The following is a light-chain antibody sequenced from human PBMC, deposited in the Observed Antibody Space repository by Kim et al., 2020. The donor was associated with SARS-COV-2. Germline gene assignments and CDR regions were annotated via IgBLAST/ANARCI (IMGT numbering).Light chain of an antibody. CDR1: SSDVGGYGF. V-gene: IGLV2-11*03. Sequence: GQSVTTPCTGHSSDVGGYGFVSLYQQFPGNAPKLIIYDVYNRPSAVPDRFSGYKSGNTASLTISGLQTEDEADYYCCPYAGSFSWVFGGGTQLTVL. CDR2: DVY. CDR3: CPYAGSFSWV. J-gene: IGLJ3*02.